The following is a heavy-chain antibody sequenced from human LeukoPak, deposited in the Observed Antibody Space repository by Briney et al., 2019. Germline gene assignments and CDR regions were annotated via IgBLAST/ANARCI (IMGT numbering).Heavy chain of an antibody. D-gene: IGHD1-26*01. CDR2: INPNSGGT. J-gene: IGHJ4*02. CDR3: ARVNGGSHHEGLDY. V-gene: IGHV1-2*02. Sequence: ASVKVSCKASGYTFTGYYMHWVRQAPGQGLEWMGWINPNSGGTNYAQKFQGRVTMTRDTSISTAYMELSRLRSDDTAVYYCARVNGGSHHEGLDYWGQGSLVTVSS. CDR1: GYTFTGYY.